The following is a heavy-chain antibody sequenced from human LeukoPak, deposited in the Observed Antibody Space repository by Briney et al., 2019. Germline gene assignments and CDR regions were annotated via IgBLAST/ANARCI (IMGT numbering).Heavy chain of an antibody. V-gene: IGHV4-39*01. Sequence: AEILSLTCDVSGASTNTDSYFWGWIRQPPGKGLEWVGSGYYAGSGSHYNPSLKSRVTISVDTSRNRYSLKLHSVTTADTAVYYCVRLWLRWGIDYWGQGSLVTVSS. J-gene: IGHJ4*02. CDR2: GYYAGSGS. CDR3: VRLWLRWGIDY. D-gene: IGHD5-12*01. CDR1: GASTNTDSYF.